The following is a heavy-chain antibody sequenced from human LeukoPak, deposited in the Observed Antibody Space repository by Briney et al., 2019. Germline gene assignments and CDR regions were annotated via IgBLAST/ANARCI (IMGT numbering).Heavy chain of an antibody. CDR1: GFTFSSYG. CDR2: ISYDGSNK. J-gene: IGHJ4*02. CDR3: AREGGPPAAGTIFDY. D-gene: IGHD6-13*01. Sequence: PGRSLRLSCAASGFTFSSYGMHWVRQAPGKGLEWVAVISYDGSNKYYADSVKGRFTISRDNSKNTLYLQMNSLRAEDTAVYYCAREGGPPAAGTIFDYWGQGTLVTVSS. V-gene: IGHV3-30*03.